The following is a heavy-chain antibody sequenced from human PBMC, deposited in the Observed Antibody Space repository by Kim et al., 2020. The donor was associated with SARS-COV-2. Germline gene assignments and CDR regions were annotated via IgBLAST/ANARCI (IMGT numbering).Heavy chain of an antibody. CDR1: GFTFSDYA. Sequence: GGSLRLSCAASGFTFSDYAMSWFRQAPGKGLEWVSTISVSGVGTSYADSVKGRFTISRDFSENTVYLQMDSLRAEDSAIYYCAKWGSSRGFFEYWGQGTLVTVSS. D-gene: IGHD3-22*01. V-gene: IGHV3-23*01. J-gene: IGHJ1*01. CDR2: ISVSGVGT. CDR3: AKWGSSRGFFEY.